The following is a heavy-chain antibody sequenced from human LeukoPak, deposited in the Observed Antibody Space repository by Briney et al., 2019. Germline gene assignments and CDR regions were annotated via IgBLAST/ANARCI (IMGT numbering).Heavy chain of an antibody. D-gene: IGHD5-24*01. CDR1: GFTFSSYA. V-gene: IGHV3-23*01. Sequence: GGSLRLSCAASGFTFSSYAMSWVRQAPGKGLEWVSAISGSGGSTYYADSVKGRFTISRDNSKNTVYLQMNSLSAEDAAVYYCVKDDGWVQYANWGQGTLVTVSS. CDR2: ISGSGGST. CDR3: VKDDGWVQYAN. J-gene: IGHJ4*02.